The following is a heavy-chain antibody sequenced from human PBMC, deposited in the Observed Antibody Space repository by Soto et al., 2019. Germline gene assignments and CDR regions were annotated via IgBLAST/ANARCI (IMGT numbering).Heavy chain of an antibody. CDR3: ASAIAVAGTGLEY. Sequence: PSETLSLTCAVYGGCFSGYYWSWIRQPPGKGLEWIGEINHSGSTNYNPSLKSRVTISVDTFKNQFSLKLSSVTAADTAVYYCASAIAVAGTGLEYWGQGTLVTVSS. J-gene: IGHJ4*02. V-gene: IGHV4-34*01. CDR2: INHSGST. CDR1: GGCFSGYY. D-gene: IGHD6-19*01.